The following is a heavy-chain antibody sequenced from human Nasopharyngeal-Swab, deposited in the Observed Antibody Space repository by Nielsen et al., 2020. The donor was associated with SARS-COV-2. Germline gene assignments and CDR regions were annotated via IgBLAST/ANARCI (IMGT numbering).Heavy chain of an antibody. V-gene: IGHV3-23*01. Sequence: SCAASGFIFSYYVMSLVRPAPGEGLEMVSAIRASGGPTFSADSVKGRFTIYRDNSKNTLFLQVNSLRGEDTAIYYCARRGRDRFDANGYYYGRYFVYWGQGTLVTVSS. CDR3: ARRGRDRFDANGYYYGRYFVY. J-gene: IGHJ4*02. CDR1: GFIFSYYV. CDR2: IRASGGPT. D-gene: IGHD3-22*01.